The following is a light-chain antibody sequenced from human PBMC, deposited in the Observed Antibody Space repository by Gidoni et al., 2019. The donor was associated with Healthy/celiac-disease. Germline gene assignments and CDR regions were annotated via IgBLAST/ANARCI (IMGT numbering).Light chain of an antibody. CDR3: QQYGSSLFT. J-gene: IGKJ3*01. CDR1: QSVSSSY. Sequence: SQSVSSSYLAWYQQKPGQAPRLLIYGASSRATGIPDRFSGSGSGTDFTLTISRLEPEDFAVYYCQQYGSSLFTFGPGTKVDIK. V-gene: IGKV3-20*01. CDR2: GAS.